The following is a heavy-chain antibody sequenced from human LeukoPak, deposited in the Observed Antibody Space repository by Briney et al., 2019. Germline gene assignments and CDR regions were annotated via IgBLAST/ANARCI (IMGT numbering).Heavy chain of an antibody. D-gene: IGHD2-21*01. CDR1: GFTFSRYW. J-gene: IGHJ5*02. V-gene: IGHV3-7*01. Sequence: PGGSLRLSCAAAGFTFSRYWMSWVRQATGKGLECVAKIKEDGSEAHYVDSVKGRFTISRDNAKESLYLQMNTLRAEDTAVYYCAKDLFIAGGAHIWFDPWGQGTLVTVSS. CDR3: AKDLFIAGGAHIWFDP. CDR2: IKEDGSEA.